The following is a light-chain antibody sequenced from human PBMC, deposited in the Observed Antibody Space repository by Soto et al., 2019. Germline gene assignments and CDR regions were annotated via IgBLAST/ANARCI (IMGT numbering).Light chain of an antibody. CDR3: QQYNNWPQT. V-gene: IGKV3-15*01. Sequence: EIVMTQSPATLSVSPGERATLSCRASQSVSDNLAWYQQKPGQAPRLLIYGASTRATGIPARFSGSGSGTEFTLTVSSLQSEYFAVYSCQQYNNWPQTFGQGTKLEIK. J-gene: IGKJ2*01. CDR2: GAS. CDR1: QSVSDN.